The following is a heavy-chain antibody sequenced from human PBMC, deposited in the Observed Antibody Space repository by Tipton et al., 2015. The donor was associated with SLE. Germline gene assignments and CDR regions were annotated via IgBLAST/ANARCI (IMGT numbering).Heavy chain of an antibody. CDR1: GGSISSHY. CDR2: IYYSGST. V-gene: IGHV4-59*11. CDR3: ARGLTYGHQSDWLFYYYYYMDV. J-gene: IGHJ6*03. Sequence: TLSLTCTVSGGSISSHYWSWIRQPPGKGLEWIGYIYYSGSTYYNPSLKSRVTISVDTSKNQFSLKLSSVTAADTAVYYCARGLTYGHQSDWLFYYYYYMDVWGKGTTVTVSS. D-gene: IGHD4-17*01.